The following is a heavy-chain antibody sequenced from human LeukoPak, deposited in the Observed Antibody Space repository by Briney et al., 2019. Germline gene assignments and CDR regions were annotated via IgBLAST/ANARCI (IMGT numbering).Heavy chain of an antibody. D-gene: IGHD3-10*01. J-gene: IGHJ5*02. CDR2: IIPIFGTA. CDR3: ERDGYYGSGSPQFDP. CDR1: GGTFSSYA. Sequence: ASVKVSCKASGGTFSSYAISWVRQAPGQGLEWMGGIIPIFGTANYAQKFQGRVTITADKSTSTAYMELSSLRSEDTAVYYCERDGYYGSGSPQFDPWGQGTLVTVSS. V-gene: IGHV1-69*06.